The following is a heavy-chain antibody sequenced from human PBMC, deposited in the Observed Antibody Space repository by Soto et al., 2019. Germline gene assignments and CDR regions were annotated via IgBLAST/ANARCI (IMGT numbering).Heavy chain of an antibody. D-gene: IGHD6-13*01. CDR2: ISGYNGNT. Sequence: VICIASGDRFTNDQVIWVAPANAQGLEWMGWISGYNGNTHYAQKLQGRVTMSTDTSTSTVYMELRSLRSDDTAVFYCARDRVAAAHNYYYGMDVWGQGTTVTVSS. J-gene: IGHJ6*02. CDR3: ARDRVAAAHNYYYGMDV. V-gene: IGHV1-18*01. CDR1: GDRFTNDQ.